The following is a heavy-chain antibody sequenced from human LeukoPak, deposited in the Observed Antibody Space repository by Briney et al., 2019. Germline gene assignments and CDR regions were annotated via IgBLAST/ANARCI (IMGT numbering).Heavy chain of an antibody. CDR1: GFTFSSYG. Sequence: PGGSLRLSCAASGFTFSSYGMHWVRQAPGKGLEWVAFIRYDGSNNYYADSVKGRFTISRDNSKNTLYLQMNSLRAEDTAVYYCAKETTKYCSSTSCSVPFDYWGQGTLVTVSS. D-gene: IGHD2-2*01. V-gene: IGHV3-30*02. CDR2: IRYDGSNN. J-gene: IGHJ4*02. CDR3: AKETTKYCSSTSCSVPFDY.